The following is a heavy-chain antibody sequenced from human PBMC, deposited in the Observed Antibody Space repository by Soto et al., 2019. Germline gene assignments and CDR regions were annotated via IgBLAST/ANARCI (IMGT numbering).Heavy chain of an antibody. V-gene: IGHV3-30*03. CDR2: ISNNGINK. J-gene: IGHJ6*02. D-gene: IGHD6-6*01. CDR1: GFTFSTYG. Sequence: QVQLVESGGGVVQPGRSLRLSCAASGFTFSTYGMHWVRQAPGKGLEWLAVISNNGINKYYADSVKGRFTISRDNSKETLFLQMNRLRGEDTAIYYCARVIRADSTSSNFYYYSGLDVWGQGTTVTVS. CDR3: ARVIRADSTSSNFYYYSGLDV.